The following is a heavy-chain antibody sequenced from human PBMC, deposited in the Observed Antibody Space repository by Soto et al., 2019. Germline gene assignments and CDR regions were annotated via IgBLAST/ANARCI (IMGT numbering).Heavy chain of an antibody. V-gene: IGHV3-15*01. J-gene: IGHJ4*02. CDR3: TTDPLKYNWNYGFLRPTEMYFDY. D-gene: IGHD1-7*01. CDR1: GFTFSNAW. Sequence: GGSLRLSCAASGFTFSNAWMSWVRQAPGKGLEWVGRIKSKTDGGTTDYAAPVKGRFTISRDDSKNTLYLQMNSLKTEDTAVYYCTTDPLKYNWNYGFLRPTEMYFDYWGQGTLVTVSS. CDR2: IKSKTDGGTT.